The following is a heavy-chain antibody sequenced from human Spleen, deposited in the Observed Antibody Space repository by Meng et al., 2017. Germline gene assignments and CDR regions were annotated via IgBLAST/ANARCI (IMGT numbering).Heavy chain of an antibody. CDR2: INPKSGDT. D-gene: IGHD6-25*01. Sequence: ASVKVSCKASGGTFSSYAINWVRRAPGQGLEWMGRINPKSGDTHYAQKFQARVTITGDTSISTAYMELSGLRSDDTAMYYCARDEDISAAGKLFGDYWGQGTLVTVSS. V-gene: IGHV1-2*06. CDR1: GGTFSSYA. J-gene: IGHJ4*02. CDR3: ARDEDISAAGKLFGDY.